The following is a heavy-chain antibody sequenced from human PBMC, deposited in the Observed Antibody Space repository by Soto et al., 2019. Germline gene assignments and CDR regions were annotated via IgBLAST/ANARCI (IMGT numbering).Heavy chain of an antibody. Sequence: VRLQESGPGLVKPSQTLSLTCNVSGVSINDGDYYWSWLRQPPGKGLEWIGYIYYSGTTHYNPSVESRITVSVDLSKNQFSLRLNSVTAADTAVYYCARGGRGFLGGWFDPWGQGTLVTVS. CDR1: GVSINDGDYY. J-gene: IGHJ5*02. V-gene: IGHV4-30-4*01. CDR3: ARGGRGFLGGWFDP. CDR2: IYYSGTT. D-gene: IGHD3-16*01.